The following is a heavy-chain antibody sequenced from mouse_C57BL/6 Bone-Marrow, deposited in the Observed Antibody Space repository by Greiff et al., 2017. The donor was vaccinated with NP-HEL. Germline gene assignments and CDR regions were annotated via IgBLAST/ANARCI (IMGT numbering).Heavy chain of an antibody. CDR1: GFTFSNYW. V-gene: IGHV6-3*01. D-gene: IGHD1-1*01. J-gene: IGHJ3*01. CDR3: TITTVVATEGFAY. CDR2: IRLKSDNYAT. Sequence: EVQLQESGGGLVQPGGSMKLSCVASGFTFSNYWMNWVRQSPEKGLEWVAQIRLKSDNYATHYAESVKGRFTISRDDSKSSVYLQMNNLRAEDTGIYYCTITTVVATEGFAYWGQGTLVTVSA.